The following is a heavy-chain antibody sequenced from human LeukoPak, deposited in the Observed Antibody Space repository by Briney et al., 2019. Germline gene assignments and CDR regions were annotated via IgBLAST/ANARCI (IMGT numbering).Heavy chain of an antibody. D-gene: IGHD3-22*01. CDR1: GYTFTSYN. J-gene: IGHJ4*02. Sequence: ASVKVSCKASGYTFTSYNMHWVRQAPGQGLEWLGIINPSGGSTNYAQKFQGRVTMTRDTSTNTVYTELSSLRSEDTAVYYCARGGITMIIVDPLDYWGQGTLVTVSS. V-gene: IGHV1-46*01. CDR2: INPSGGST. CDR3: ARGGITMIIVDPLDY.